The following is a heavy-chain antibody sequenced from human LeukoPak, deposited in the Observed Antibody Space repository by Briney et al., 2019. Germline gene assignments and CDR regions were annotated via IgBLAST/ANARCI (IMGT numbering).Heavy chain of an antibody. CDR3: AASLLNIVVVPAAKGPFGS. CDR1: GFTFSNYA. J-gene: IGHJ5*02. CDR2: INGGGGGGT. Sequence: PGGSLRLSCAASGFTFSNYAMSWVRQAPGKGLEWVSGINGGGGGGTFHADSVRGRFTISRDNSKNTLYLQMSSLRAEDTAVYYCAASLLNIVVVPAAKGPFGSWRQGTLVTVSS. V-gene: IGHV3-23*01. D-gene: IGHD2-2*01.